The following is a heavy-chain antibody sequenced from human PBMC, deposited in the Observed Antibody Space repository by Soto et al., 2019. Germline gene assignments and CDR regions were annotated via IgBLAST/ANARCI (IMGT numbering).Heavy chain of an antibody. D-gene: IGHD3-16*01. CDR2: IKQDGSEK. V-gene: IGHV3-7*05. Sequence: GGSLRLSCAASGFTVSSYWMSWVRQAPGKGLEWVANIKQDGSEKYYVDSVKGRFTISRDNAKNSLYLQMNSLRAEDTAVYYCARDSSFHVGLIDAFDVWGQGTMVTVSS. J-gene: IGHJ3*01. CDR3: ARDSSFHVGLIDAFDV. CDR1: GFTVSSYW.